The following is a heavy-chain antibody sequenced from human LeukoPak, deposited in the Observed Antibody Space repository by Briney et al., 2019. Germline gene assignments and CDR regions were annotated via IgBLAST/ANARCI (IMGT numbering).Heavy chain of an antibody. CDR2: ISYDGSNK. D-gene: IGHD4-17*01. CDR3: AKSTVTHYFDY. J-gene: IGHJ4*02. V-gene: IGHV3-30*18. CDR1: GFTFSSYG. Sequence: GGSLRLTCAASGFTFSSYGMHWVRQAPGKGLEWVAVISYDGSNKYYADSVKGRFTISRDNSKNTLYLQMNSLRAEDTAVYYCAKSTVTHYFDYWGQGTLVTVSS.